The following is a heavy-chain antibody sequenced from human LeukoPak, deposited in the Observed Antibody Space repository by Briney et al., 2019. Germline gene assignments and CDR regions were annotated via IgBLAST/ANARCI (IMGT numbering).Heavy chain of an antibody. Sequence: SETLSLTCTVSGGSISSYYWSWIRQPPGKGLEWIGYIYYSGSTNYNPSLKSRVTISVDTSKNQFSLKLSSVTAADTAVYYCARWGTGTTDYFDYWGQGTLATVPS. CDR3: ARWGTGTTDYFDY. D-gene: IGHD1-7*01. J-gene: IGHJ4*02. V-gene: IGHV4-59*01. CDR1: GGSISSYY. CDR2: IYYSGST.